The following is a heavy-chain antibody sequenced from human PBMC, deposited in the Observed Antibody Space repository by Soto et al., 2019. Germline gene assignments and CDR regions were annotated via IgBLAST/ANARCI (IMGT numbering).Heavy chain of an antibody. CDR2: IDPSDSYT. Sequence: GESLKISCKASGYSFTSYWISWVRQMPGKGLEWMGRIDPSDSYTNYSPSFQGHVTISADKSISTAYLQWSSLKASDTAMYYCARHEGIAARRGMEVWGQGTTVTVSS. J-gene: IGHJ6*02. CDR1: GYSFTSYW. CDR3: ARHEGIAARRGMEV. V-gene: IGHV5-10-1*01. D-gene: IGHD6-6*01.